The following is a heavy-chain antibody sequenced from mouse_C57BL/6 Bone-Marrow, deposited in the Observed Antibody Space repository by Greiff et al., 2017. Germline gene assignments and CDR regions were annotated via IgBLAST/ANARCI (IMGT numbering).Heavy chain of an antibody. CDR1: GYAFTNYL. CDR3: ARFPGDY. J-gene: IGHJ4*01. Sequence: QVLLQQSGAELVRPGTSVKVSCKASGYAFTNYLIEWVKQRPGQGLEWIGVINPGSGGTNYNEKFKGKATLTADKSSSTAYMQLSRLTSEDSAVYVCARFPGDYWGQGTSVTVSS. CDR2: INPGSGGT. V-gene: IGHV1-54*01.